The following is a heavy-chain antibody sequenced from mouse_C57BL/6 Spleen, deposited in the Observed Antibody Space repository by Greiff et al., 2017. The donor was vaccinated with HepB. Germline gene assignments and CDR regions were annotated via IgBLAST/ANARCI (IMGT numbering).Heavy chain of an antibody. CDR1: GYTFTSYW. CDR2: INPSNGGT. J-gene: IGHJ1*03. CDR3: ARGWDYGSSFDV. D-gene: IGHD1-1*01. Sequence: QQSCKASGYTFTSYWMHWVKQRPGQGLEWIGNINPSNGGTNYNEKFKSKATLTVDKSSSTAYMQLSSLTSEDSAVYYCARGWDYGSSFDVWGTGTTVTVSS. V-gene: IGHV1-53*01.